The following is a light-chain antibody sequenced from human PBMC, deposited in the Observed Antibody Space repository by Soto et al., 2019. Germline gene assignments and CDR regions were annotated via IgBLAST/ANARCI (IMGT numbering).Light chain of an antibody. V-gene: IGKV3-15*01. CDR3: RQYDAGHPGT. CDR2: GAS. J-gene: IGKJ1*01. Sequence: EMLMTQSPATLSVSPGERATLSCRASQGVGSNLAWYQQKPGQAPRLLIYGASTRATGIPARFSGSGSGTAFTLNISGRQSEDFEVYYWRQYDAGHPGTFGHGTKVEIK. CDR1: QGVGSN.